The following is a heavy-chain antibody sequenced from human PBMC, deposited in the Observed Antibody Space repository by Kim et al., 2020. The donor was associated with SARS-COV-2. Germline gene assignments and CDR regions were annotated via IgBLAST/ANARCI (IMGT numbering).Heavy chain of an antibody. Sequence: GESLKISCKGSGYSFTSYWIGWVRQMPGKGLEWMVIIYPGDSDTRYSPSFQGQVTISADKSISTAYLQWSSLKAPDTAMYYLARSPSWSYYYYGMDVWGQGTTVTVSS. V-gene: IGHV5-51*01. D-gene: IGHD6-13*01. CDR2: IYPGDSDT. CDR3: ARSPSWSYYYYGMDV. J-gene: IGHJ6*02. CDR1: GYSFTSYW.